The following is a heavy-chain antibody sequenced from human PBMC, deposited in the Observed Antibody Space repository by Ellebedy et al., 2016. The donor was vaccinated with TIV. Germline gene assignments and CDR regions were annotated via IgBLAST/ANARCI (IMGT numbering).Heavy chain of an antibody. CDR3: AKDLRIVRSFDY. CDR2: MSGSGDNT. CDR1: GFTFNNYA. D-gene: IGHD3-10*01. V-gene: IGHV3-23*01. J-gene: IGHJ4*02. Sequence: GESLKISCAASGFTFNNYAMSWVRQAPGKGLEWVSGMSGSGDNTYYADSVKGRFTISRVNSKNTLYLQMNSLRAEDTAVYYCAKDLRIVRSFDYWGRGTLVTVSS.